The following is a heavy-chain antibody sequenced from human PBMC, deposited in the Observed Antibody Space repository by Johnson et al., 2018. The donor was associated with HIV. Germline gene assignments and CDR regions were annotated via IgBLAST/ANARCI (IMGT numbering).Heavy chain of an antibody. Sequence: QVQLVESGGGVVQPGRSLRLSCAASGFTFSSYAMHWVRQAPGKGLEWVAVIPYDGSNKYYADSVKGRFTISRDNSKNTLYLQMNSLRAEDTAVYYGARAKQRADAFDIWGQGTMVTVSS. D-gene: IGHD6-25*01. CDR2: IPYDGSNK. CDR1: GFTFSSYA. V-gene: IGHV3-30*14. J-gene: IGHJ3*02. CDR3: ARAKQRADAFDI.